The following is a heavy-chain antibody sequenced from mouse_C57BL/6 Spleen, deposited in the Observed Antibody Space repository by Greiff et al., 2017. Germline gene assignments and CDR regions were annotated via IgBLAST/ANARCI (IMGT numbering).Heavy chain of an antibody. CDR2: INYDGSST. CDR3: AREGYYGSSGFAY. V-gene: IGHV5-16*01. D-gene: IGHD1-1*01. J-gene: IGHJ3*01. CDR1: GFTFSDYY. Sequence: EVKLVESEGGLVQPGSSMKLSCTASGFTFSDYYMAWVRQVPEKGLEWVANINYDGSSTYYLDSLKSRFIISRDNAKNILYLQMSSLKSEDTATXYCAREGYYGSSGFAYWGQGTLVTVSA.